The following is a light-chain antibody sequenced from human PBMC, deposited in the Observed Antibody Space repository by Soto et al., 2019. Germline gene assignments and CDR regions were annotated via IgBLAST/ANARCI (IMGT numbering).Light chain of an antibody. CDR1: QTISSW. Sequence: DIQMTQSPSTLSASVGARVTITCRASQTISSWLAWYQQKPGKAPKLLIYKASTLKSGVPSRFSGSGSGTEFTLTISSLQPDDFATYYCQHYNSYLEAFGQGTKVDIK. CDR3: QHYNSYLEA. J-gene: IGKJ1*01. CDR2: KAS. V-gene: IGKV1-5*03.